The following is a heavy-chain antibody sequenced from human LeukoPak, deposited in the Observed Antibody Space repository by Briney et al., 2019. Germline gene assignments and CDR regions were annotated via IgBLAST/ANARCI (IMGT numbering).Heavy chain of an antibody. CDR2: ISSSSTI. CDR3: ARADRGYRRPGEVFDY. Sequence: QSGGSLRLSCAASGFTFSSYSMNWVRQAPGEGLEWVSYISSSSTIYYADSVKGRFTISRDNAKNSLYLQMNSLRAEDTAVYYCARADRGYRRPGEVFDYWGQGTLVTVSS. D-gene: IGHD3-16*02. V-gene: IGHV3-48*04. J-gene: IGHJ4*02. CDR1: GFTFSSYS.